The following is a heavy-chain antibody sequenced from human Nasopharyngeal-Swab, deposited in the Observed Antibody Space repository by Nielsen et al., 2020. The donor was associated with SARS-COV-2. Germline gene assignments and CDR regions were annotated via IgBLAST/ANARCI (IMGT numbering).Heavy chain of an antibody. CDR1: GFTFNNYN. V-gene: IGHV3-21*01. CDR2: ISSSSSYI. J-gene: IGHJ6*02. CDR3: ARDGLDYDFWSAYFMDV. D-gene: IGHD3-3*01. Sequence: GGSLRLSCASSGFTFNNYNFNWVRRAPGKGLEWVSSISSSSSYIYYADSVKGRFTISRVNAKDSLYLQMNSLRAEDTAVYYCARDGLDYDFWSAYFMDVWGQGTTVTVSS.